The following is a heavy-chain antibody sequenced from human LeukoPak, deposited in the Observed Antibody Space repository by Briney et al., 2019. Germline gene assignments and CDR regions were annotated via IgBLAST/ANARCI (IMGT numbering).Heavy chain of an antibody. Sequence: SQTLSLTCTVSGGSISSGGYYWSWIRQHPGEGLEWIGHIYYSGSTYYNPSLKSRVTLSVDTSKNQFSLKLSSVTAAGTAVYYCASTYYYDSSGSYYFDYWGQGTLVTVSS. V-gene: IGHV4-31*03. CDR1: GGSISSGGYY. D-gene: IGHD3-22*01. J-gene: IGHJ4*02. CDR2: IYYSGST. CDR3: ASTYYYDSSGSYYFDY.